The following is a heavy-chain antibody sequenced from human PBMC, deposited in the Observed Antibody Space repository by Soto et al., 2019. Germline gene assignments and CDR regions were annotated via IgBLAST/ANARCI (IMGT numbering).Heavy chain of an antibody. V-gene: IGHV3-11*06. CDR3: TRGGRRTSYYWYY. CDR1: GLTFSDYS. CDR2: ISRGGGDT. Sequence: GGSLRLSCAASGLTFSDYSMTWIRQVPGKGLEWVSRISRGGGDTEYADSVKGRFTISRDNAKNLLYLQMDSLRAEDTAVYYCTRGGRRTSYYWYYWGQGTLVTV. D-gene: IGHD2-2*01. J-gene: IGHJ4*02.